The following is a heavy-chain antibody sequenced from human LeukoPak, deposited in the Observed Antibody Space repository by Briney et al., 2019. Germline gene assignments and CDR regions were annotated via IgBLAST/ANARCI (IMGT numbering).Heavy chain of an antibody. CDR2: IYHSGST. V-gene: IGHV4-38-2*02. Sequence: SETLSLTCTVSGYSISSGYYWGWIRQPPGKGLEWIGSIYHSGSTYYNPSLKSRATISVDTSKNQFSLKLSSVTAADTAVYYCAREGDGYNYGALLQHWGQGTLVTVSS. D-gene: IGHD5-24*01. CDR3: AREGDGYNYGALLQH. CDR1: GYSISSGYY. J-gene: IGHJ1*01.